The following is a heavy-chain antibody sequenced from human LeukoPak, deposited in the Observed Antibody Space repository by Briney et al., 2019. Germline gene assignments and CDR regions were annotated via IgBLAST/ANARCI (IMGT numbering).Heavy chain of an antibody. CDR2: INPNSGGT. J-gene: IGHJ4*02. CDR3: AKSHSLVPVFDY. V-gene: IGHV1-2*02. CDR1: GYTFTGYY. Sequence: ASVKVSCKASGYTFTGYYMHWVRQAPGQGLEWMGWINPNSGGTNYAQKFQGRVTMTRDTSISTAYMELSRLRSDDTAVYYCAKSHSLVPVFDYWGQGTLVTVSS. D-gene: IGHD6-13*01.